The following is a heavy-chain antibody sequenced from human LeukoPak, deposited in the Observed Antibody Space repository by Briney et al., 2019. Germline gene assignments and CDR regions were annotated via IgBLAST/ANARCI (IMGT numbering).Heavy chain of an antibody. CDR3: ATWVGTLRGGYFVY. Sequence: ASVKVSCKVSGHTLSDLTVHWVRQAPGSGPEWMGGFAPEIGERDYAQKFQGRVTLTEDTSTDTAYMYLSSLISEDTAVYYCATWVGTLRGGYFVYWGHGTLVTVSS. J-gene: IGHJ4*01. CDR2: FAPEIGER. V-gene: IGHV1-24*01. D-gene: IGHD4-23*01. CDR1: GHTLSDLT.